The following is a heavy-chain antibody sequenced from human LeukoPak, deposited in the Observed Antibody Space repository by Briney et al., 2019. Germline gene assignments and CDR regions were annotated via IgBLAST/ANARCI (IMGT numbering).Heavy chain of an antibody. D-gene: IGHD4-17*01. CDR1: KFTVSSTY. CDR3: AKPWRQDGDFWSFNY. CDR2: LYTTGRT. V-gene: IGHV3-66*04. Sequence: GGSLRLSCAASKFTVSSTYMSWVRQAPGKGLEWVSVLYTTGRTEYAGSVKGRFTVSRDSSKNTLFLQMNSLRADDTAVYFCAKPWRQDGDFWSFNYWGQGTLVTVSS. J-gene: IGHJ4*02.